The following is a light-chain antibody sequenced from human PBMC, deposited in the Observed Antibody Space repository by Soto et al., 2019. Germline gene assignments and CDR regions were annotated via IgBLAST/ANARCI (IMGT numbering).Light chain of an antibody. CDR1: SSDVGGYND. V-gene: IGLV2-11*01. CDR2: DVS. Sequence: QSALTQPRSVSGSPGQSVTISCTGTSSDVGGYNDVSWYQQHPGKAPKLMIYDVSKRPSGVPDRFSGSKSGNTASLTISGLQAEYEADYYCCSYAGSYTYVFGTGTKLTVL. CDR3: CSYAGSYTYV. J-gene: IGLJ1*01.